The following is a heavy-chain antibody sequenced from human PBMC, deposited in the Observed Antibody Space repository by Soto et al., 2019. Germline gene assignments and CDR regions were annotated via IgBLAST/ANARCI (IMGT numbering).Heavy chain of an antibody. Sequence: QVQVLQSGAAVKKPGASVKVSCKASEYTFTSYTMHWVRQAPGQRLEWMGWINGGNGNTKYSQKFQGRVTITRDTSANTAYMELSSLRSDDTADYCCARALPGLYCFDNWGQRTLVTVSS. D-gene: IGHD4-17*01. CDR1: EYTFTSYT. J-gene: IGHJ4*02. CDR3: ARALPGLYCFDN. V-gene: IGHV1-3*01. CDR2: INGGNGNT.